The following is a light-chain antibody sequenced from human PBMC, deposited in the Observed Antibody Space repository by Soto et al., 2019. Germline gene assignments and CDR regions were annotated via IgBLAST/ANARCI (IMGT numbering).Light chain of an antibody. Sequence: QSALTQPPSASVSPGPSVTISCTGTSSDVGAYNYVSWYQQYPGKAPKLMIYEVSKRPSGVPDRFSGSKSGKTASLTVSGLQPEDEADYYCTSYAGSNIWVFGGGTKVTVL. CDR2: EVS. J-gene: IGLJ3*02. V-gene: IGLV2-8*01. CDR3: TSYAGSNIWV. CDR1: SSDVGAYNY.